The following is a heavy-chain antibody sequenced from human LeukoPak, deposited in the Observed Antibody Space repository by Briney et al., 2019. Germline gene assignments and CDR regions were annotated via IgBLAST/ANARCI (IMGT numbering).Heavy chain of an antibody. D-gene: IGHD1-26*01. J-gene: IGHJ4*02. Sequence: QTGGSLRLSCAASGFTFSSYSMNWVRQAPGKGLEWVSYISSSSSTIYYADSVKGRFTISRDNAKNSLYLQMNSLRAEDTAVYYCARDRLIVGATPPDYWGQGTLVTVSS. CDR3: ARDRLIVGATPPDY. CDR2: ISSSSSTI. CDR1: GFTFSSYS. V-gene: IGHV3-48*01.